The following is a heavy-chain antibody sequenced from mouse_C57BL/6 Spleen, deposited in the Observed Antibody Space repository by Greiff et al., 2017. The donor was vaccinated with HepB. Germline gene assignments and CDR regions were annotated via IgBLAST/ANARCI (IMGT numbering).Heavy chain of an antibody. D-gene: IGHD1-1*01. J-gene: IGHJ4*01. Sequence: VQLKQPGAELVKPGASVKLSCKASGYTFTSYWMQWVKQRPGQGLEWIGEIDPSDSYTNYNQKFKGKATLTVDTSSSTAYMQRSSLTSEDSAVYYCARREGDIYYSYYYAMDYWGQGTSVTVSS. CDR2: IDPSDSYT. V-gene: IGHV1-50*01. CDR3: ARREGDIYYSYYYAMDY. CDR1: GYTFTSYW.